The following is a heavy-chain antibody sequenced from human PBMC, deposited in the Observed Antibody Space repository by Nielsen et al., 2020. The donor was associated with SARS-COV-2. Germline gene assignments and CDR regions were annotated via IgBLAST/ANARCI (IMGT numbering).Heavy chain of an antibody. V-gene: IGHV4-61*05. D-gene: IGHD1-1*01. Sequence: SETLSLTCTVSGGSISSSSFYWGWIRQPPGQGLEWIGYIDYSGSTNYTPSLKSRVTISIDMSKNQFSLKLTSVTAADTAVYYCARGQYRFDYCGQGTLVTVSS. J-gene: IGHJ4*02. CDR3: ARGQYRFDY. CDR2: IDYSGST. CDR1: GGSISSSSFY.